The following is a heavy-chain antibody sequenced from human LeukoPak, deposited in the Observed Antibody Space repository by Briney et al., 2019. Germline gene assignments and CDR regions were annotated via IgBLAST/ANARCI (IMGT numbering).Heavy chain of an antibody. CDR2: IYYSGST. J-gene: IGHJ6*02. CDR3: ARDNWNYGSSMDV. D-gene: IGHD1-7*01. CDR1: GGSVTSYY. Sequence: SETLSLTCTVSGGSVTSYYWSWIRQPPGKGLEWIGYIYYSGSTNYNPSLKSRVTISVDTSTNQFSLKLSSVTVADTAVYYCARDNWNYGSSMDVWGQGTTVTVSS. V-gene: IGHV4-59*02.